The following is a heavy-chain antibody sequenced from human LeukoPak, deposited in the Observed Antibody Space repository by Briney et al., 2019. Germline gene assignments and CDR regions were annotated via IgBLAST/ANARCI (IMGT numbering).Heavy chain of an antibody. J-gene: IGHJ4*02. CDR1: GFTFSDYY. CDR3: ARGYCSGGSCNNFNY. V-gene: IGHV3-11*01. D-gene: IGHD2-15*01. Sequence: GGSLRLSCAASGFTFSDYYMSWIRQAPGKGLGWVSYISSSGATIYYADSVKGRFTISGDSAKNSLYLQMNSLRAEDTAVYYCARGYCSGGSCNNFNYWGQGTLVTVSS. CDR2: ISSSGATI.